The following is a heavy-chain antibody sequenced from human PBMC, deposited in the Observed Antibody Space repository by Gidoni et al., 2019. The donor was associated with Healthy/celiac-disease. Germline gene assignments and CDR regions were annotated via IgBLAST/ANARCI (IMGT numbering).Heavy chain of an antibody. V-gene: IGHV4-39*01. CDR1: GGSISSSSYY. CDR3: ARHRRGAIFGVVIIDWFDP. CDR2: IYYSGST. D-gene: IGHD3-3*01. Sequence: QLQLQESGPGLVKPSETLSLTCTVSGGSISSSSYYWGWIRQPPGKGLEWIGSIYYSGSTYYNPSLKSRVTISVDTSKNQFSLKLSSVTAADTAVYYCARHRRGAIFGVVIIDWFDPWGQGTLVTVSS. J-gene: IGHJ5*02.